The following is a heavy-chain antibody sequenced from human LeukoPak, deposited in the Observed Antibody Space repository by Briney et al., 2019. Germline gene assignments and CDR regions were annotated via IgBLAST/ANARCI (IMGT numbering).Heavy chain of an antibody. Sequence: ASVKVSCKASGYTFNGYYILWVRQAPGQGLEWMGWINPNSGGTNYEQKFQGRVTMTRDTSISTAYMELSRLRSDDTAVYYCAREGRGWAFDIWGQGTMVTVSS. V-gene: IGHV1-2*02. CDR2: INPNSGGT. J-gene: IGHJ3*02. D-gene: IGHD2-15*01. CDR3: AREGRGWAFDI. CDR1: GYTFNGYY.